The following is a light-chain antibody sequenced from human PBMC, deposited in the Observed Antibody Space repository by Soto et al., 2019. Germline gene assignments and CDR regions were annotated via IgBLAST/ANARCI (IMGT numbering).Light chain of an antibody. Sequence: DIQMTQSPSSLSASVGDRVTITCRASQSISSYLNWYQQKPGKAPKLLIYAASSLQSGVPSRFGGSGSGTEFTLTINNLQPEDVASYYCQQYYSFWTFGQGTKVDIK. CDR2: AAS. J-gene: IGKJ1*01. V-gene: IGKV1-39*01. CDR3: QQYYSFWT. CDR1: QSISSY.